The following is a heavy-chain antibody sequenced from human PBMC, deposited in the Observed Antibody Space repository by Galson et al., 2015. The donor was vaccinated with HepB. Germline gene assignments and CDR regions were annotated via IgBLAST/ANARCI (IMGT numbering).Heavy chain of an antibody. V-gene: IGHV3-48*04. CDR2: ISSSSSTI. Sequence: SLRLSCAASGFTFSSYSMNWVRQAPGKGLEWVSYISSSSSTIYYADSVKGRFTISRDNAKNSLYLQMNSLRAEDTAVYYCAESGMWPDYYYYGMDVWGQGTTVTVSS. D-gene: IGHD1-26*01. CDR1: GFTFSSYS. J-gene: IGHJ6*02. CDR3: AESGMWPDYYYYGMDV.